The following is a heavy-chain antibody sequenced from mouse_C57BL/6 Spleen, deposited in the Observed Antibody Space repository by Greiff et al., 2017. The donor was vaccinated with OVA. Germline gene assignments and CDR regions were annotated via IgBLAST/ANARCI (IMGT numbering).Heavy chain of an antibody. CDR2: IDPNSGGT. CDR3: ARRTAITTVVATGYYAMDY. Sequence: QVQLQQPGAELVKPGASVKLSCKASGYTFTSYWMHWVKQRPGRGLEWIGRIDPNSGGTKYNEKFKSKATLTVDKPSSTAYMQLSSLTSEDSAVYYCARRTAITTVVATGYYAMDYWGQGTSVTVSS. D-gene: IGHD1-1*01. J-gene: IGHJ4*01. V-gene: IGHV1-72*01. CDR1: GYTFTSYW.